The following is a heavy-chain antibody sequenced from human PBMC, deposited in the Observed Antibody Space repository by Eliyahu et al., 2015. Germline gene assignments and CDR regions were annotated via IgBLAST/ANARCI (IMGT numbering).Heavy chain of an antibody. J-gene: IGHJ6*02. V-gene: IGHV4-4*02. Sequence: QVQLQESGPGLVXPSGTLSLTCAVPGASIXSNTWWTWVRQSPGRGLEWIGDTYHSGATNYNPSLESRLTISLDKSLNHFTLTLTSVTAADTALYYCARAPPSSNYYGLDVWGQGTTVNVSS. CDR1: GASIXSNTW. CDR2: TYHSGAT. CDR3: ARAPPSSNYYGLDV.